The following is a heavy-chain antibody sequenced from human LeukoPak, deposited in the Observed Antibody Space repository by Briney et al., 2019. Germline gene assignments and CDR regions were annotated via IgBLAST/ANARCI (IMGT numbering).Heavy chain of an antibody. CDR1: GYTHSELS. CDR3: ARDRCSGGSCYFRRSYYFDY. Sequence: ASVKLSCKVSGYTHSELSIHWGRRAPGQGLEGMGGFDPEDGETIYAQRLQGRVTITESTATDTTYLGLSILRSEDTAVYYCARDRCSGGSCYFRRSYYFDYWGQGDLGTASP. J-gene: IGHJ4*02. CDR2: FDPEDGET. V-gene: IGHV1-24*01. D-gene: IGHD2-15*01.